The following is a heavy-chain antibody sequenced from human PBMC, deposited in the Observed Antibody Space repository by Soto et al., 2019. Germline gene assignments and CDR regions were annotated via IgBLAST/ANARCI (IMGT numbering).Heavy chain of an antibody. V-gene: IGHV3-23*01. D-gene: IGHD3-22*01. J-gene: IGHJ4*02. CDR2: IDGNGISK. CDR3: EKDYEFFAN. CDR1: GVTFGSHS. Sequence: GGSLRLSCAGSGVTFGSHSMTWVRQAPGKGLEWVSAIDGNGISKYYADSVKGRFTISRDNSKNTIYLRMKSLGTEDTAVYFCEKDYEFFANWGQGTLVTVS.